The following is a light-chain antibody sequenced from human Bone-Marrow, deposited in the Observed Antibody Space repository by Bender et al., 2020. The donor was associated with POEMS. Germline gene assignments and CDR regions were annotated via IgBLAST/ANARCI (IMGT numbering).Light chain of an antibody. V-gene: IGLV1-40*01. CDR1: SSNTGSGYD. J-gene: IGLJ3*02. Sequence: QSVLTQPPSVSGAPGQRVTISCTGSSSNTGSGYDINWYQHLPGTAPKLLIYGYNNRPSGVPDRFSGSKSGTSASLAITGLQAEDEGDYYCSSYTSSSTLVFGGGTKVTVL. CDR3: SSYTSSSTLV. CDR2: GYN.